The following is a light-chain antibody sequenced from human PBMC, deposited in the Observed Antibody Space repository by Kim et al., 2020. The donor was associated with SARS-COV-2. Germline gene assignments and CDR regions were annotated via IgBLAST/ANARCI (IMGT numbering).Light chain of an antibody. CDR3: QAWDSSTAV. Sequence: VSPGQTASITCSGDKLGDKYACWYQQKPGQSPVLIIYQDSKRPSGIPERFSGSNSGNTATLTISGTQAMDEADYYCQAWDSSTAVFGGGTQLTVL. J-gene: IGLJ3*02. CDR2: QDS. V-gene: IGLV3-1*01. CDR1: KLGDKY.